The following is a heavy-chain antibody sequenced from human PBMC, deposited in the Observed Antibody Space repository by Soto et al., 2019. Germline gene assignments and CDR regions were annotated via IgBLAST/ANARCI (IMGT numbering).Heavy chain of an antibody. CDR1: GFTFSDYS. J-gene: IGHJ5*01. CDR2: IANGDNHI. Sequence: EVQLVESGGGLVKPGGSPRLSCAASGFTFSDYSMLWVRQAPGKGLEWLSFIANGDNHIFYSDSGKGRFTISRDNPKNSMDLQINSLRADATAVYYWAKGPDGSGYYHHWFDSRGQGTLITVSS. CDR3: AKGPDGSGYYHHWFDS. D-gene: IGHD3-22*01. V-gene: IGHV3-21*06.